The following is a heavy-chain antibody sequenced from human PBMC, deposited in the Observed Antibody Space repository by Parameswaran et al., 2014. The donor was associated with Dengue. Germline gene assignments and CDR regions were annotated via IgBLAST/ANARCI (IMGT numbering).Heavy chain of an antibody. D-gene: IGHD3-9*01. Sequence: WIRQPPGKGLEWIGEINHSGSTNYNPSLKSRVTISVDTSKNQFSLKLSSVTAADTAVYYCARGCDWLLYALGGQGLDYGMDVWGQGTTVTVSS. J-gene: IGHJ6*02. CDR3: ARGCDWLLYALGGQGLDYGMDV. V-gene: IGHV4-34*01. CDR2: INHSGST.